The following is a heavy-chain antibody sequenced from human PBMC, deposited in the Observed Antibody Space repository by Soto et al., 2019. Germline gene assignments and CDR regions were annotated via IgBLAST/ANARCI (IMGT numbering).Heavy chain of an antibody. CDR1: GGSISSYY. CDR2: IYYSGST. V-gene: IGHV4-59*01. J-gene: IGHJ3*02. CDR3: ARIGGTSGQQLVRGWSGGAFDI. Sequence: SETLSLTCTVSGGSISSYYWSWIRQPPGKGLEWIGYIYYSGSTNYNPSLKSRVTISVDTSKNQFSLKLSSVTAADTAVYYCARIGGTSGQQLVRGWSGGAFDIWGQGTMVTVSS. D-gene: IGHD6-13*01.